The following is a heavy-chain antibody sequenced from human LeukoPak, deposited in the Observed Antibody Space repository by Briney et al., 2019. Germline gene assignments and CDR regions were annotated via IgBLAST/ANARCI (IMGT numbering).Heavy chain of an antibody. CDR3: ARGCVFDY. CDR1: GGSFSGYY. V-gene: IGHV4-34*01. J-gene: IGHJ4*02. CDR2: INHSGST. Sequence: SETLSLTCAVYGGSFSGYYWSWIRQPPGKGLEWIGEINHSGSTNYNPSLKSRVTISVDTSKNQFSLKLSSVTAAETAVYYCARGCVFDYWGQGTLVTVSS.